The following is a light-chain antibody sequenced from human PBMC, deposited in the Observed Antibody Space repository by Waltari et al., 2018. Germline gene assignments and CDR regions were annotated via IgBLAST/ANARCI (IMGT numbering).Light chain of an antibody. CDR3: ASWDDSHYV. Sequence: QSVLTQPPSASETPGQRVPSPCSGRNANLGSKSLYWYQQLPGTAPKLLIYRNNQRPSGVPDRFSASKSGTSASLAIDGLRSEDEAIYYCASWDDSHYVFGPGTQVTVL. V-gene: IGLV1-47*01. J-gene: IGLJ1*01. CDR2: RNN. CDR1: NANLGSKS.